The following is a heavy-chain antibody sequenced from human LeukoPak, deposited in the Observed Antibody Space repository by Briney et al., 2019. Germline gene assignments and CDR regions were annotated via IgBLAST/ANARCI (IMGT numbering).Heavy chain of an antibody. V-gene: IGHV3-74*01. CDR3: AREYYYDSSGYYKVLDY. CDR2: INSDGSST. CDR1: GFTFSSYW. D-gene: IGHD3-22*01. Sequence: PGGSLRLSCAASGFTFSSYWMHWVRQAPGKGLVWVSRINSDGSSTSYADSVKGRFTISRDNAKNTLYLQMNSLRAEDTAVYYCAREYYYDSSGYYKVLDYWGQGTPVTVSS. J-gene: IGHJ4*02.